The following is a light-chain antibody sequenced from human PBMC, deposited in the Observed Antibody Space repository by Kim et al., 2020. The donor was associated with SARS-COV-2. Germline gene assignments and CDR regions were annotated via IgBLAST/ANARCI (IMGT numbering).Light chain of an antibody. J-gene: IGLJ2*01. CDR1: DGGEKY. V-gene: IGLV3-1*01. CDR2: QDN. CDR3: QAWDNTNVV. Sequence: VSPGKTASITCSGEDGGEKYVAWHQQKPGQSPVLVIDQDNKRPSGIPARFSGSNAGNTVTLTISGTQAVDEADYYCQAWDNTNVVFGGGTQLTVL.